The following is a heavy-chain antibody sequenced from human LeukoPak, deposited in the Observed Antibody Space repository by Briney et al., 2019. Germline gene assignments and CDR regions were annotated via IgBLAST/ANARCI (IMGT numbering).Heavy chain of an antibody. Sequence: GGSLRLSCGASEFTFSNYWMSWVRQVPGKGLEWVANIKQDGSEKYYVDSVKGRFTNSRDNAKNSLYLEMNSLRAEDAGVYYCARDKIVGATALDYWGQGTLVTVSS. CDR1: EFTFSNYW. J-gene: IGHJ4*02. D-gene: IGHD1-26*01. CDR3: ARDKIVGATALDY. CDR2: IKQDGSEK. V-gene: IGHV3-7*01.